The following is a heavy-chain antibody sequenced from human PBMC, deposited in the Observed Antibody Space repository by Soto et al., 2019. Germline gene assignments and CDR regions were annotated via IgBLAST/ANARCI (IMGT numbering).Heavy chain of an antibody. J-gene: IGHJ4*02. D-gene: IGHD3-22*01. Sequence: QVQLVQSGAEVKKPGASVKVSCKASGYTFTIYGLSWGRQTPGQGLEGMGWISGYNGNTDYAQNLQDRVTLTTDASTSSVYMELRSLRSDDTAVYYCTRVDYYDSSGDYGHWGQGTLITVSS. CDR3: TRVDYYDSSGDYGH. V-gene: IGHV1-18*04. CDR2: ISGYNGNT. CDR1: GYTFTIYG.